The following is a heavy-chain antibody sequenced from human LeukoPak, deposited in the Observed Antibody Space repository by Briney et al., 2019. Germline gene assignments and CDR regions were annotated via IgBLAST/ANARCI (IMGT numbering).Heavy chain of an antibody. Sequence: ASVKVSCKASGYTFTSYGIIWVRQAPGQGLEWMGWISTYNGNTNYAQKIQGRVTMTTDTSTSTAYMELRSLRSDDTAWYYCSRGRCMVRGVMAPCYYYYMDVWGKGTTVTVSS. J-gene: IGHJ6*03. V-gene: IGHV1-18*01. CDR2: ISTYNGNT. CDR1: GYTFTSYG. D-gene: IGHD3-10*01. CDR3: SRGRCMVRGVMAPCYYYYMDV.